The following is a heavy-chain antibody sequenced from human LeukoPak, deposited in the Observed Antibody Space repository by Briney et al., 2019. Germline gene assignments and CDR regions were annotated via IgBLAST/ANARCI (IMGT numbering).Heavy chain of an antibody. CDR3: AKDQWYFDY. CDR1: GFTFSSYS. D-gene: IGHD2-8*01. V-gene: IGHV3-48*01. CDR2: ISSSSSTI. Sequence: PGGSLRLSCAASGFTFSSYSMNWVRQAPGKGLEWVSYISSSSSTIYYADSVKGRFTISRDNSKNTLYLQMNSLRAEDTAVYYCAKDQWYFDYWGQGTLVTVSS. J-gene: IGHJ4*02.